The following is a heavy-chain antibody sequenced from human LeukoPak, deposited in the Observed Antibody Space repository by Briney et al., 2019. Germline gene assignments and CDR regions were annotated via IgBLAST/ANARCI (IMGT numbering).Heavy chain of an antibody. CDR2: INSDGSST. CDR3: ARDSSGWSDY. V-gene: IGHV3-74*01. CDR1: GFTFSIHW. D-gene: IGHD6-19*01. J-gene: IGHJ4*02. Sequence: PGGSLRLSCAASGFTFSIHWMDWVRHAPGKGLVWVSRINSDGSSTSYAGSVEGRFTIYRDNAKNTLYLQMNSLRAEDTAVYYCARDSSGWSDYWGQGTLVTVSS.